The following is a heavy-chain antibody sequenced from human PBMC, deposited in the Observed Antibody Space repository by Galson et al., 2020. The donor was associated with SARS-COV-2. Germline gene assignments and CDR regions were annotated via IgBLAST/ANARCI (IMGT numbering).Heavy chain of an antibody. J-gene: IGHJ4*02. D-gene: IGHD5-18*01. CDR2: IWYDGSNK. V-gene: IGHV3-30*02. CDR1: GFTFSSYG. CDR3: AKAGYSYGAGWVYFDY. Sequence: TGGFLRLSCAASGFTFSSYGMHWVRQAPGKGLEWVAVIWYDGSNKYYADSVKGRFTISRDNSKNTLYLQMNSLRAEDTAVYYCAKAGYSYGAGWVYFDYWGQGTLVTVSS.